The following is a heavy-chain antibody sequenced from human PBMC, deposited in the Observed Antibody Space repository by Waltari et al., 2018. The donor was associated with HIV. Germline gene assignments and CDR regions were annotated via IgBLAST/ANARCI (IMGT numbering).Heavy chain of an antibody. D-gene: IGHD3-9*01. Sequence: QVQLVQSGAEVKKPGASIKISCKGSAYTFSTFAVNWVRQATGHGLEWMGWMNPNSGNAGYSPQFQGRVTMTRDTSIKTAYMELSGLRSEDTAVYYCVTGGRLGAEGVSHDYWGQGTLVTVSS. CDR3: VTGGRLGAEGVSHDY. CDR2: MNPNSGNA. CDR1: AYTFSTFA. J-gene: IGHJ4*02. V-gene: IGHV1-8*01.